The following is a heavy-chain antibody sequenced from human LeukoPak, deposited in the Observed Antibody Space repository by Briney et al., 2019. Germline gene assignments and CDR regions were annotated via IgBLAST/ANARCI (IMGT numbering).Heavy chain of an antibody. J-gene: IGHJ4*02. CDR3: ARDLSDNWYTFGY. CDR1: GFTFDDYG. V-gene: IGHV3-20*04. Sequence: GGSLRLSCEDSGFTFDDYGMSWVRQAPGKGLEWVSGIYADSVKGRFTISRDNAKNSLYLQMNRLRAEDTALYYCARDLSDNWYTFGYWGRGTLVTVSS. D-gene: IGHD1-1*01. CDR2: I.